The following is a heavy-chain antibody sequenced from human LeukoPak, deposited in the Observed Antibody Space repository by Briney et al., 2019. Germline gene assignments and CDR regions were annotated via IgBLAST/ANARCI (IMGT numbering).Heavy chain of an antibody. CDR3: AREGIAAAYYYYYYYMDV. Sequence: ASVKVSCKASVYTFTSYRISWVRQAPGQGLEWMGWISAYNGNTNYAQKLQGRVTMTTDTSTSTAYMELRSLRSDDTAVYYCAREGIAAAYYYYYYYMDVWGKGTTVTVSS. V-gene: IGHV1-18*01. CDR1: VYTFTSYR. CDR2: ISAYNGNT. D-gene: IGHD6-13*01. J-gene: IGHJ6*03.